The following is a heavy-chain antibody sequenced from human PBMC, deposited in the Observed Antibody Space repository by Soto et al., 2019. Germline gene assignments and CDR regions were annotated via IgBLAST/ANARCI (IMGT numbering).Heavy chain of an antibody. D-gene: IGHD6-19*01. CDR1: GFTFATHA. Sequence: VQLLESGGGLAQPGGALRLSCTASGFTFATHAMRWVRQAPGRRREWVSRLSDSGSNADYADSVRGRFFISRDNSNNMLYLQMNDLRAEDTALYFCAETRDGWTRSGFDVWGQGTVVTVAS. J-gene: IGHJ3*01. CDR2: LSDSGSNA. V-gene: IGHV3-23*01. CDR3: AETRDGWTRSGFDV.